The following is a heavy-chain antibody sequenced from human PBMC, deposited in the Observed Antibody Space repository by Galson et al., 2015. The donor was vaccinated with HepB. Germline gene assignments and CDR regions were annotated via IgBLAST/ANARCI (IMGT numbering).Heavy chain of an antibody. V-gene: IGHV3-30*18. CDR3: AKDNSSGYYIYWYFDL. Sequence: SLRLSCAASGFTFSSSGMHWVRQAPGKGPEWVAVISYDGSNKYYADSVKGRFTISRDNSKNTLYLQMNSLRVEDTAVYYCAKDNSSGYYIYWYFDLWGRGTLVTVSS. CDR1: GFTFSSSG. CDR2: ISYDGSNK. J-gene: IGHJ2*01. D-gene: IGHD3-22*01.